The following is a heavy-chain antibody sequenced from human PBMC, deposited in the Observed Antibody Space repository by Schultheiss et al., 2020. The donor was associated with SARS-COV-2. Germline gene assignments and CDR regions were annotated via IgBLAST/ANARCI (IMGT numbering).Heavy chain of an antibody. J-gene: IGHJ4*02. CDR1: GYTFTAYY. CDR3: ARRGRCGGDCSYPDY. Sequence: ASVKVSCKASGYTFTAYYMHWVRQAPGQGLEWMGWINPNSGGTNYAQKFQGRVTMTRDTSISTAYMELSRLRSDDTAVYYCARRGRCGGDCSYPDYWGQGTLVTVSS. V-gene: IGHV1-2*02. CDR2: INPNSGGT. D-gene: IGHD2-21*01.